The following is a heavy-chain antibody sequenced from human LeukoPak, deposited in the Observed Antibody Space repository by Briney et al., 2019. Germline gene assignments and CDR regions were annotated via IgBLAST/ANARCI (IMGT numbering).Heavy chain of an antibody. V-gene: IGHV3-23*01. CDR3: ANYRGWEYSSEEVAYFDY. CDR2: ISGSGGST. Sequence: PGGSLRLSCAASGFTFISNDMSWVRQAPGKGLEWVSAISGSGGSTYYADSVKGRFTISRDNSKNTLYLQMNSLRAEDTAVYYCANYRGWEYSSEEVAYFDYWGQGTLVTVSS. D-gene: IGHD5-18*01. CDR1: GFTFISND. J-gene: IGHJ4*02.